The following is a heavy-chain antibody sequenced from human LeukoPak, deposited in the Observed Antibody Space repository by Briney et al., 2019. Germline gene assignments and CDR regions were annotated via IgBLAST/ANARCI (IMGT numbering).Heavy chain of an antibody. Sequence: GESLKISCKGSGYSFTSYWIGWVRQMPGKGLEWMGIIYPGDSDTRYSPSFQGQVTISADKSISTAYLQWSSLKASDTAMYYCARSGFGELIYGGMDVWGQGTTVTVSS. D-gene: IGHD3-10*01. CDR1: GYSFTSYW. J-gene: IGHJ6*02. CDR3: ARSGFGELIYGGMDV. V-gene: IGHV5-51*01. CDR2: IYPGDSDT.